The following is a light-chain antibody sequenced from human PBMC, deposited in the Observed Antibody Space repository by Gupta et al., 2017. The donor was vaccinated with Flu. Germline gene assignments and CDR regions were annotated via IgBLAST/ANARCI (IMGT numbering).Light chain of an antibody. CDR2: EVS. V-gene: IGLV2-14*01. J-gene: IGLJ2*01. CDR3: CSYTSSNTLL. CDR1: SSDVGGYNY. Sequence: SALPQLAPGSGSPGHPTTSSCTGTSSDVGGYNYVSWYQQYPGKAPKLIIYEVSNRPSGVSNRFSGSKSGNTASLTISGLQAEDEADYYCCSYTSSNTLLFGGGTKLTVL.